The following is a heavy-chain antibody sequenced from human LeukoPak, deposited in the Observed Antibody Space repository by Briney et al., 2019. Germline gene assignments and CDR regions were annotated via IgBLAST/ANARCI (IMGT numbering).Heavy chain of an antibody. J-gene: IGHJ4*02. CDR3: AREGVGEPFDY. V-gene: IGHV3-7*01. CDR2: IKQDGSEK. D-gene: IGHD3-16*01. CDR1: VFTFSSYW. Sequence: GGSLRLSCAASVFTFSSYWMSWVRRAPRKGVEWVANIKQDGSEKYYVDSVKGRFTISRDNAKNSLYLQMNSLRAEDTAVYYCAREGVGEPFDYWGQGTLVTVSS.